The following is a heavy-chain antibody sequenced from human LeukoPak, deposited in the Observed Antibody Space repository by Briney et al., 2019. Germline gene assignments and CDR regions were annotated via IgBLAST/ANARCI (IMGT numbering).Heavy chain of an antibody. D-gene: IGHD1/OR15-1a*01. V-gene: IGHV3-21*01. Sequence: GGSLRLSCAASGFTFSSYSMNWVRQAPGKGLEWVSFISSSSSYIYYADSVKGRFTISRDNAKNSLFLQMNSLRAEDTAVYYCARHNWNKEDWFDPWGQGTLVTVSS. J-gene: IGHJ5*02. CDR3: ARHNWNKEDWFDP. CDR2: ISSSSSYI. CDR1: GFTFSSYS.